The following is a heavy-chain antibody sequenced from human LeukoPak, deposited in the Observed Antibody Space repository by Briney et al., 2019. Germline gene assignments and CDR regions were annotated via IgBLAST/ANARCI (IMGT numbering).Heavy chain of an antibody. V-gene: IGHV3-64*01. Sequence: GGSLRLSCAASGFTFGTYSMHWVRQAPGKGLEYVSAINGDGDNTFYANSVMGRFTISRDNSKNTLYLQMGSLRPEDMAVYYCARVNRGYDYWGQGTLVTVSS. CDR3: ARVNRGYDY. CDR1: GFTFGTYS. J-gene: IGHJ4*02. D-gene: IGHD5-12*01. CDR2: INGDGDNT.